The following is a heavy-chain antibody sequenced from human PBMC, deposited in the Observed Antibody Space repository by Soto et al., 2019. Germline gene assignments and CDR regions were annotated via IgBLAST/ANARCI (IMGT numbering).Heavy chain of an antibody. D-gene: IGHD1-7*01. CDR2: INAGNGNT. V-gene: IGHV1-3*01. J-gene: IGHJ5*02. CDR1: GYTFTSYA. Sequence: ASVKVSCKASGYTFTSYAMHWVRQAPGQRLEWMGWINAGNGNTKYSQKFQGRVTITRDTSASTAYMELSSLRSEDTAVYYCARVLNWNFENWFDPWGQGTLVTVSS. CDR3: ARVLNWNFENWFDP.